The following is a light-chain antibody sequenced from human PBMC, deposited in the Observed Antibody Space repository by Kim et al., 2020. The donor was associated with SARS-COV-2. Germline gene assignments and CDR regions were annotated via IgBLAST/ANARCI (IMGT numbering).Light chain of an antibody. CDR2: AAS. V-gene: IGKV1-39*01. CDR1: QSISSY. J-gene: IGKJ2*01. Sequence: DIQMTQSPSSLSASVGDRVTITCRASQSISSYLNWYQQKPGKAPKLLIYAASSLQSGVPSRFSGRGSGTDFTLTISSLQPEDFATYYCQQSYTTPYTWGQGTKLEI. CDR3: QQSYTTPYT.